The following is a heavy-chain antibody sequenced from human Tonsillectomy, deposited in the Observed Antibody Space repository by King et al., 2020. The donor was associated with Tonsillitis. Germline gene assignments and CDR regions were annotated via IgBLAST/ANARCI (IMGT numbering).Heavy chain of an antibody. D-gene: IGHD3-16*01. CDR3: ARGGREGGGTTDC. CDR2: INQDGGAK. V-gene: IGHV3-7*01. Sequence: QLVQSGGNLVQPGGSLRLSCAASGFTFKNYWMNWVRQAPGTGLEWVANINQDGGAKYYVDSVKGRFIISRDNAENSLYLQMDSLRAEDTAVYYCARGGREGGGTTDCCDQGTLVTVSS. J-gene: IGHJ4*01. CDR1: GFTFKNYW.